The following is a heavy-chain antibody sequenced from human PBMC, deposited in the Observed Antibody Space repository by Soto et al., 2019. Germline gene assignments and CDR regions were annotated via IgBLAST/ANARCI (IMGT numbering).Heavy chain of an antibody. CDR3: ARAHTYYSDISGYSNQSFHFDS. V-gene: IGHV4-31*03. D-gene: IGHD3-22*01. Sequence: SETLSLTCNVSGGSISSGGYYWNWIRQVPGRGLEWIGYISYSASSFYNPSLESRVSVSIDTSGNQFSLKLSSMTAADTAVYFCARAHTYYSDISGYSNQSFHFDSWGQGTLVTVYS. J-gene: IGHJ4*02. CDR2: ISYSASS. CDR1: GGSISSGGYY.